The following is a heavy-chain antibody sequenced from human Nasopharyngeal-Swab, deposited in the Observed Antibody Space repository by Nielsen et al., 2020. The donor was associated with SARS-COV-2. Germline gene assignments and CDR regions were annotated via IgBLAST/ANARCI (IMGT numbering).Heavy chain of an antibody. D-gene: IGHD3-22*01. Sequence: GESLKLSCAASGFTFSSYWMSWVRQAPGKGLEWVANIKQDGSEKYYVDSVKGRFTISRDNAKNSLYLQMNSLRAEDTAVYYCARSLYYYYDSSGYSLWGQGTLVTVSS. CDR1: GFTFSSYW. CDR2: IKQDGSEK. CDR3: ARSLYYYYDSSGYSL. V-gene: IGHV3-7*01. J-gene: IGHJ4*02.